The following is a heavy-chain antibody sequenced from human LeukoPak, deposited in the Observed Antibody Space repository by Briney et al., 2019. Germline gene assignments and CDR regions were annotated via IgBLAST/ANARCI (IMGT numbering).Heavy chain of an antibody. V-gene: IGHV3-74*01. CDR2: ISPDGSST. J-gene: IGHJ3*02. CDR1: GFSFSSSW. CDR3: ARLQGITPQPMTEGFDI. D-gene: IGHD3-16*01. Sequence: GGSRRLSCAASGFSFSSSWMLWVRQTPGRGLVWLSRISPDGSSTSYADSVKGRFTVSRDIARNTLSLQMNSLRAEDSAVYYCARLQGITPQPMTEGFDIWGQGTMVTVSS.